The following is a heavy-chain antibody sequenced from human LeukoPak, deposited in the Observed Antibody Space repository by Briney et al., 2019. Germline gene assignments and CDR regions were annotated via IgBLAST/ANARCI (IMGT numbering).Heavy chain of an antibody. V-gene: IGHV3-74*01. CDR1: GFTFSSYW. J-gene: IGHJ4*02. D-gene: IGHD1-1*01. CDR2: XXSDGSSX. CDR3: XRAYNSHFDY. Sequence: GGSLRLSCAASGFTFSSYWMHXXXQAPGKGLVCXXRXXSDGSSXXYXXSVKGRFXXXXXDAKNTLYLQMNSLRAEDTAVYYCXRAYNSHFDYWGQGALVTVSS.